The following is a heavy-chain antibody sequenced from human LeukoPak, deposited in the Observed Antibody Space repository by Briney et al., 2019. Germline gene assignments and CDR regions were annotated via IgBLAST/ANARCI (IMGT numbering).Heavy chain of an antibody. Sequence: PGGALRLSCAASGDTFSSYWTRGVRQAPGKGLVWVSRINSDGSSTSYADSVKGRFTISRDNAKNTLYLQMNSLRAEDTAVYYCARDPGYYYYYYGMDVWGQGTTVTVSS. J-gene: IGHJ6*02. V-gene: IGHV3-74*01. CDR1: GDTFSSYW. CDR2: INSDGSST. CDR3: ARDPGYYYYYYGMDV.